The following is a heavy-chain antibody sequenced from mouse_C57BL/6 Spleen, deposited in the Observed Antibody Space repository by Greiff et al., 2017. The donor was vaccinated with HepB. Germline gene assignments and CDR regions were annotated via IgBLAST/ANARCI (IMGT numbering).Heavy chain of an antibody. Sequence: EVMLVESEGGLVQPGSSMKLSCTASGFTFSDYYMAWVRQVPEKGLEWVANINYDGSSTYYLDSLKSRFIISRDNAKNILYLQMSSLKSEDTATYYCARDSFYYYGSSPYWYFDVWGTGTTVTVSS. D-gene: IGHD1-1*01. J-gene: IGHJ1*03. CDR2: INYDGSST. CDR1: GFTFSDYY. V-gene: IGHV5-16*01. CDR3: ARDSFYYYGSSPYWYFDV.